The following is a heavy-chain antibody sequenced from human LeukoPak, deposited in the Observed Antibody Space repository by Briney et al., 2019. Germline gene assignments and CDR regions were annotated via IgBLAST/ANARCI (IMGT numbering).Heavy chain of an antibody. CDR3: ARGAMGGASWFDP. CDR1: GGSISIGGPY. CDR2: IRDSGTA. J-gene: IGHJ5*02. D-gene: IGHD5-18*01. V-gene: IGHV4-31*03. Sequence: TLSLTCTVSGGSISIGGPYWTWIRQQPGKGLEWIWYIRDSGTAYYNPSLKSRVTISVDTSKNQFSLKLSSVTAADTAVFYCARGAMGGASWFDPWGQGTLVTVSS.